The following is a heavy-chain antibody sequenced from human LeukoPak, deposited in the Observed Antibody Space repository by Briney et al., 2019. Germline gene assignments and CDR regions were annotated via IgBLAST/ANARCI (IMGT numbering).Heavy chain of an antibody. CDR2: IYYSGST. CDR1: GGSISSGDYY. Sequence: PSETLSLTCTVSGGSISSGDYYWSWIRQPPGKGLEWIGYIYYSGSTYYNPSLKSRVTISVDTSKNQFSLKLSSVTAADTAVYYCATGSEYDSSGYLGPWGQGTLVTVSS. J-gene: IGHJ5*02. V-gene: IGHV4-30-4*01. D-gene: IGHD3-22*01. CDR3: ATGSEYDSSGYLGP.